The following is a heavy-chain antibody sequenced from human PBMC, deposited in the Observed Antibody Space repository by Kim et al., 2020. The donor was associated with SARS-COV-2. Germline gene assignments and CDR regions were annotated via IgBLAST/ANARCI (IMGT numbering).Heavy chain of an antibody. J-gene: IGHJ5*02. V-gene: IGHV1-69*01. CDR3: ARRVRATISKFDP. Sequence: YAQKVQGRVTITADESTSTAYMELSSLRSEDTAVYYCARRVRATISKFDPWGQGTLVTVSS. D-gene: IGHD1-26*01.